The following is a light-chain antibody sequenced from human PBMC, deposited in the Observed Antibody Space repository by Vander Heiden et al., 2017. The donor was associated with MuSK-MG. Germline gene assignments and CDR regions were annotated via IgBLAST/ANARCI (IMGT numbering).Light chain of an antibody. CDR3: MQGKPWRLT. Sequence: DVVMTQSPLSLPVTLGQPASISCRSSQSLVYSDGNTYLNWFQQWPCQSPRRLIYKGSNWDSGVPDRLSGSRSGTDFTLKISRVEAEDVGVYYCMQGKPWRLTFGQGTRLEIK. V-gene: IGKV2D-30*01. CDR2: KGS. J-gene: IGKJ5*01. CDR1: QSLVYSDGNTY.